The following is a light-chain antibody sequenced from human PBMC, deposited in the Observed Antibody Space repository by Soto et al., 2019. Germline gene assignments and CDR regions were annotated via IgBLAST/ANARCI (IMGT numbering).Light chain of an antibody. CDR2: SNN. V-gene: IGLV1-44*01. Sequence: QSVLTQPPSASGTPGQRVTISCSGSSSNIGRDLVSWYQHLPGTAPKLLIYSNNRRPSGVPDRFSGSKSGTSASLAISGLQSEDEAHYHCAAWDGSLNGWVFGGGTKLTVL. CDR1: SSNIGRDL. J-gene: IGLJ3*02. CDR3: AAWDGSLNGWV.